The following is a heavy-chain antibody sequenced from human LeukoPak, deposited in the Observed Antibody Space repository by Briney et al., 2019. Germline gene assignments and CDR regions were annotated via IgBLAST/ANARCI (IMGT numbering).Heavy chain of an antibody. CDR1: GFTFSSYA. J-gene: IGHJ4*02. Sequence: GGSLRLSCAASGFTFSSYAMNWVRQAPGKGLEWVSSISNNGGSTYYYADSVKGRFTISRDNSKNTLFLQMNSLRAEDTAVYYCAKDLGSGWYYFDCWGQGTLVTVSS. CDR2: ISNNGGST. D-gene: IGHD6-19*01. CDR3: AKDLGSGWYYFDC. V-gene: IGHV3-23*01.